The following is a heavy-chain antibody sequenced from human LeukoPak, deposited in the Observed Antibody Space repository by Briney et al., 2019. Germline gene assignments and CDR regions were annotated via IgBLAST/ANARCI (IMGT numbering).Heavy chain of an antibody. V-gene: IGHV5-51*01. J-gene: IGHJ5*02. CDR3: PRSPSSTLPSSAP. CDR1: GYSFTTYW. Sequence: GESLKISCKTSGYSFTTYWIAWVRQMPGKGLEWMGIIYPRDSDTKYNPAFEGQVSISADKSITTAYLQWSSLQASDTAVYYCPRSPSSTLPSSAPWGREPWSPSPQ. CDR2: IYPRDSDT.